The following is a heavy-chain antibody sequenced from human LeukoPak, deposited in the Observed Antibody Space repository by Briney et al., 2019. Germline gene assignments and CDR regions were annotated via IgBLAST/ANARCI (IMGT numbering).Heavy chain of an antibody. Sequence: PGGSLRLSCAASGFTFSSDAMSWVRQAPGKGLEWVSAISGSGGSTYYADSVKGRFTISRDNSKNTLYLQMNSLRAEDTAVYYCAKDPLWFGELYFDYWGQGTLVTVSS. CDR1: GFTFSSDA. D-gene: IGHD3-10*01. V-gene: IGHV3-23*01. CDR2: ISGSGGST. J-gene: IGHJ4*02. CDR3: AKDPLWFGELYFDY.